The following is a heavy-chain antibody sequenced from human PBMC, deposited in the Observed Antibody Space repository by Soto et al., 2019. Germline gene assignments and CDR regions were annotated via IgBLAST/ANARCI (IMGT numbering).Heavy chain of an antibody. CDR2: IFSSGST. CDR1: GGSINTFY. CDR3: AREGSYTAYNFAHGIQLWSFDF. Sequence: RSLTCTVSGGSINTFYWSWVRQPAGKGLEWIGRIFSSGSTSFNPSLESRVAMSVDTSKNHFSLNLSSVTAADMAVYYCAREGSYTAYNFAHGIQLWSFDFWGQGALVTVSS. V-gene: IGHV4-4*07. D-gene: IGHD5-18*01. J-gene: IGHJ4*02.